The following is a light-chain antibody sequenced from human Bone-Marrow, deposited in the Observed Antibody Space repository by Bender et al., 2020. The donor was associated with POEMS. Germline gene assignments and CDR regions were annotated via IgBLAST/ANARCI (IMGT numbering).Light chain of an antibody. V-gene: IGLV1-44*01. J-gene: IGLJ3*02. CDR1: SSNFGNNA. CDR2: SNN. Sequence: QSVLTQPPSASGTPGQSVTISCSGTSSNFGNNAANWYQHVPGTAPKLLIYSNNQRPSGVPDRFSASPSGTSASLAISGLHSDDEADYYCSSWDDSLNGWMFSGGRKLTGL. CDR3: SSWDDSLNGWM.